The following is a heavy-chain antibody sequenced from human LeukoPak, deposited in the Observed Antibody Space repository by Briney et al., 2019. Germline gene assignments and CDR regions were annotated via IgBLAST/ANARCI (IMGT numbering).Heavy chain of an antibody. Sequence: SETLSLTCAVYGGSFSGYYWSWIRQPPGKGLEWIGEINHSGSTNYNPSLKSRVTISVDTSKNQFSLKLSSVTAADTAVYYCATGSGSRNLEYFQHWGQGTLVTVSS. D-gene: IGHD1-26*01. J-gene: IGHJ1*01. CDR3: ATGSGSRNLEYFQH. CDR2: INHSGST. V-gene: IGHV4-34*01. CDR1: GGSFSGYY.